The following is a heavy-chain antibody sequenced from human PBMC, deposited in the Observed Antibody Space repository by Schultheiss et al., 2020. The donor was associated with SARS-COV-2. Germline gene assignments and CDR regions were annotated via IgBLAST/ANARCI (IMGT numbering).Heavy chain of an antibody. J-gene: IGHJ5*02. CDR3: ARSWDSYAGPNWFDP. CDR2: ISSSSSYI. Sequence: GGSLRLSCAGSGFTFSRYTMNWVRQAPGKGLEWVSSISSSSSYIYYADSVKGRFTISRDNAKNSLYLQMNSLRAEDTAVYYCARSWDSYAGPNWFDPWGQGTLVTVSS. V-gene: IGHV3-21*01. CDR1: GFTFSRYT. D-gene: IGHD5-18*01.